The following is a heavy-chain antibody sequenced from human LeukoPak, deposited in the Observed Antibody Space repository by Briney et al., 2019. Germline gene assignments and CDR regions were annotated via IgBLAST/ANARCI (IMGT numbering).Heavy chain of an antibody. D-gene: IGHD1-14*01. CDR1: GGTFSSYA. Sequence: SVNVSCKASGGTFSSYAISWVRQAPGQGLEWMGGIIPIFGTANYAQKFQGRVTITTDESTSTAYMELSSLRSEDTAVYYCVRGETGTTSSVSPAYWGQGTLVTVSS. J-gene: IGHJ4*02. V-gene: IGHV1-69*05. CDR3: VRGETGTTSSVSPAY. CDR2: IIPIFGTA.